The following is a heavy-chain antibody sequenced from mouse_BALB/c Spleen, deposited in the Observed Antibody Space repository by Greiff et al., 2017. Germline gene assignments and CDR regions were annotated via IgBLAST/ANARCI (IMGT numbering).Heavy chain of an antibody. CDR1: GFTFSSFG. D-gene: IGHD1-1*02. V-gene: IGHV5-17*02. CDR3: ARSRGRGAMDY. Sequence: EVHLVESGGGLVQPGGSRKLYCAASGFTFSSFGMHWVRQAPEKGLEWVAYISSGSSTIYYADTVKGRFTISRDNPKNTLFLQMTSLRSEDTAMYYCARSRGRGAMDYWGQGTSVTVSS. CDR2: ISSGSSTI. J-gene: IGHJ4*01.